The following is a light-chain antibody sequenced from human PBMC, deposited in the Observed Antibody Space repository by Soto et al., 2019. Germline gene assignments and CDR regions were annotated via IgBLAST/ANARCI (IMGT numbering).Light chain of an antibody. Sequence: EVVMTHSPATLSVSPWELATLSFSSSRGIVSTLAWYQQKPGQTPRLLIYDTSNRATGIPDRFSGSGSGTDFTLTISRLEPEDFVVYYCQQYGSSPPLTFGGGTKVDIK. CDR3: QQYGSSPPLT. CDR2: DTS. V-gene: IGKV3-20*01. CDR1: RGIVST. J-gene: IGKJ4*01.